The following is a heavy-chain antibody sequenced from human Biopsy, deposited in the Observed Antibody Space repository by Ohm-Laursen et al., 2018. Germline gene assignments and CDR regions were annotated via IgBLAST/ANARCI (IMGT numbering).Heavy chain of an antibody. CDR2: IIPIFGTA. J-gene: IGHJ4*02. V-gene: IGHV1-69*01. CDR3: ARDALGGGSYRFFY. Sequence: GSSVKVSCKVSGGTFTNYAINWVRQAPGQGLEWMGGIIPIFGTANYAQKFQGRVTITADESTSTAYMELSSLRSDDTAVYYCARDALGGGSYRFFYWGQGSLVTVSS. CDR1: GGTFTNYA. D-gene: IGHD1-26*01.